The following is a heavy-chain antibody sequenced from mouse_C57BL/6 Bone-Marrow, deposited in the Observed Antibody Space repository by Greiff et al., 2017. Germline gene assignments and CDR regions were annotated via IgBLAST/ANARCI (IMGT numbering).Heavy chain of an antibody. CDR2: IYPGSGCT. J-gene: IGHJ2*02. V-gene: IGHV1-55*01. CDR3: ARGFFPVSCFDF. Sequence: VQLQQPGAELVKPGASVKMSCKASGYTFTSYWITWVKQRPGQGLEWIGDIYPGSGCTNYNEKFKSKATLTVDTSSSTAYMQLSSLTSEDSAVYYCARGFFPVSCFDFWGQGPSLTFSS. CDR1: GYTFTSYW.